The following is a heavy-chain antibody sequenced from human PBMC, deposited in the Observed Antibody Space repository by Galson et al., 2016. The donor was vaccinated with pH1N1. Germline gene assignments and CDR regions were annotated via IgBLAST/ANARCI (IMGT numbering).Heavy chain of an antibody. D-gene: IGHD5-12*01. CDR2: ISNSDTT. Sequence: SLRLSCAATGFSFSNYSMNWVRQAPGKGLEWISYISNSDTTYNARSVKGRFTISRDNAKRSVYLQMDNLRVEDTAVYYCARAGIVAPGKATPYYYYYYYMDVWGKGTTATVSS. CDR3: ARAGIVAPGKATPYYYYYYYMDV. CDR1: GFSFSNYS. V-gene: IGHV3-48*01. J-gene: IGHJ6*03.